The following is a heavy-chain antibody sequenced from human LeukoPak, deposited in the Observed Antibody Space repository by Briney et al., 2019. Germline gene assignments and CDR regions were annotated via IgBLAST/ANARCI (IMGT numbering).Heavy chain of an antibody. CDR2: ISGSGGST. J-gene: IGHJ4*02. CDR1: GFTFSSYA. Sequence: GGSLRLSCAASGFTFSSYAMSWVRQAPGKGLEWVSAISGSGGSTYYADSVKGRFTISRDNSKNTLYLQMNSLRAEDTAVYYCAKDLDYCSGGSCYSEWELRRNYLDYWGQGTLVTVSS. CDR3: AKDLDYCSGGSCYSEWELRRNYLDY. D-gene: IGHD2-15*01. V-gene: IGHV3-23*01.